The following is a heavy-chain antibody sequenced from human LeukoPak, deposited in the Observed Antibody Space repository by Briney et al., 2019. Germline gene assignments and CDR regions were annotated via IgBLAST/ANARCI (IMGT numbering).Heavy chain of an antibody. CDR2: IYPGDSDT. J-gene: IGHJ4*02. CDR1: GYSFTSYW. CDR3: ARLGILTGYSDDY. V-gene: IGHV5-51*01. D-gene: IGHD3-9*01. Sequence: GESLQISCKGSGYSFTSYWIGWVRQLPGKGLEWMGIIYPGDSDTRYSPSFQGQVTISADKSISTACLQWSSLKASDTAMYYCARLGILTGYSDDYWGQGTLVTVSS.